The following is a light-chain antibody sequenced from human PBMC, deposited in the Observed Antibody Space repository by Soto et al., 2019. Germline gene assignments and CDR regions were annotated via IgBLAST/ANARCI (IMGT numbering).Light chain of an antibody. CDR2: GAS. Sequence: EIVLTQSPGTLSLSPGERATLSCRASQSVSSSYLAWYQQKPGQAPRLLIYGASSRATSIPGRFSGSGSGTDFTLTISRLEPEDFAVYYCQQYGRSHFTFGPGTKVDIK. J-gene: IGKJ3*01. CDR3: QQYGRSHFT. V-gene: IGKV3-20*01. CDR1: QSVSSSY.